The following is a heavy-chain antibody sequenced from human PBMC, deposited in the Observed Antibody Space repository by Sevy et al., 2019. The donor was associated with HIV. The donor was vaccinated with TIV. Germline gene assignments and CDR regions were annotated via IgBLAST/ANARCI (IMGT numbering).Heavy chain of an antibody. CDR1: GDSISSYY. V-gene: IGHV4-59*01. D-gene: IGHD6-6*01. CDR2: IYYSGST. CDR3: ARAESIAARRFFDY. J-gene: IGHJ4*02. Sequence: SETLSLTCTVSGDSISSYYWSWIRQPPGKGLEWIGYIYYSGSTNYNPSLKSRVTISVDTSKNQFSLKLSSVTAADTAVYYCARAESIAARRFFDYWGQGTLVTVSS.